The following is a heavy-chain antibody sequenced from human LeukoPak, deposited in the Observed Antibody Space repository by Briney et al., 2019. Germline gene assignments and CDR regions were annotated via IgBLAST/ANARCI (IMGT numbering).Heavy chain of an antibody. CDR3: VRGSRDWVGVDY. D-gene: IGHD3-10*01. CDR1: GFALSRYW. V-gene: IGHV3-74*03. CDR2: VTDDGGGT. J-gene: IGHJ4*02. Sequence: PGGSLRLSCAASGFALSRYWMHWVRQAPGKGLAWVSHVTDDGGGTEYADSVKGRFTISRDNAKNTVYLQMSSLRAEDTAVYFCVRGSRDWVGVDYWGQGILVTVSS.